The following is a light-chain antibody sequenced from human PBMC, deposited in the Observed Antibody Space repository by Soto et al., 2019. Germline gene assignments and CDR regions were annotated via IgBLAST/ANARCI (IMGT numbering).Light chain of an antibody. CDR1: QGISSY. V-gene: IGKV1-9*01. Sequence: IQLTQSPSSLSASVGDRVTITCRASQGISSYLAWYQQKPGKAPKLLIYAASTLQSGVPSRFSGSGSGTDFTLTISSLQPEDFANYSCQQSYSTTWTFGQGTKVDIK. CDR3: QQSYSTTWT. CDR2: AAS. J-gene: IGKJ1*01.